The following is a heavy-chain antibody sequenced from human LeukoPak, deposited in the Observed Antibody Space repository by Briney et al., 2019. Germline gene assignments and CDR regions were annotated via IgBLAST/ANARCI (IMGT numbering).Heavy chain of an antibody. CDR1: GVTFSDYW. J-gene: IGHJ4*02. V-gene: IGHV3-74*01. CDR2: INIDGTVT. D-gene: IGHD6-19*01. CDR3: ATKQWLAPPPDS. Sequence: PGGSLSLSCAASGVTFSDYWMRWIRQAPGKGLESVSRINIDGTVTTYADSVKGRFTVSRDNSDNTMFLQMNSVRDEDTAVYYCATKQWLAPPPDSWGQGTPVTVSS.